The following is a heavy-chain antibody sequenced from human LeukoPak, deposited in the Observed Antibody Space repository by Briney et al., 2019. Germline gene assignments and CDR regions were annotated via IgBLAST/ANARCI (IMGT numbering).Heavy chain of an antibody. CDR2: IKQDGSDK. D-gene: IGHD5-24*01. J-gene: IGHJ4*02. CDR1: GFTFSSYW. CDR3: AREDGYNFFDY. V-gene: IGHV3-7*04. Sequence: GGSLRLSCAASGFTFSSYWMSWVRQAPGKGLEWVANIKQDGSDKYYVDSVKGRFTISRDNAKNSLYLQMNSLIAEDTAVYYCAREDGYNFFDYWGQGTLVTVSS.